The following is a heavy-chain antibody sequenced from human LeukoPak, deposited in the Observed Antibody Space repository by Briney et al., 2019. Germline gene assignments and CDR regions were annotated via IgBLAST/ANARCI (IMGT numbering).Heavy chain of an antibody. CDR1: GFTVSSNY. CDR2: IYSGGST. V-gene: IGHV3-66*01. D-gene: IGHD6-13*01. Sequence: GGSLRLSCAASGFTVSSNYMSWVRQAPGKGLEWVSVIYSGGSTYYADSVKGRFTISRDNSKNTLYLQMNSLRAEDTAVYYCARVFRPVEQQLVPSHFDYWGQGTLVTVSS. CDR3: ARVFRPVEQQLVPSHFDY. J-gene: IGHJ4*02.